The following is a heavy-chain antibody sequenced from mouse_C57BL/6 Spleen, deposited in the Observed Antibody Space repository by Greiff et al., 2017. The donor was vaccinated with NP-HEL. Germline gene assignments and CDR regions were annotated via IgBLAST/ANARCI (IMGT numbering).Heavy chain of an antibody. CDR2: FYPGSGSI. CDR3: ARHEGSTDGYYHFAY. D-gene: IGHD2-3*01. Sequence: VMLVESGAELVKPGASVKLSCKASGYTFTEYSIHWVKQRSGQGLEWIGWFYPGSGSIKYHEKFKDKATLTADKSSSTVYMELSSLTSEDSAVYFCARHEGSTDGYYHFAYWGQGTLVTVSA. CDR1: GYTFTEYS. J-gene: IGHJ3*01. V-gene: IGHV1-62-2*01.